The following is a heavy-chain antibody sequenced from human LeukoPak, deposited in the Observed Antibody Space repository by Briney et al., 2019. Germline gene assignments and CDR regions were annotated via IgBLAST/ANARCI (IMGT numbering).Heavy chain of an antibody. Sequence: GGSLRLSCAASGFTFSSYAMHGVRQAPGKGLEWVAVISYDGSNKYYADSVKGRFTISRDNSKNMLYLQMNSLRAEDTAVYYCARNMYVRGVKGGYYYGMDVWGQGTTVTVSS. V-gene: IGHV3-30-3*01. CDR1: GFTFSSYA. CDR3: ARNMYVRGVKGGYYYGMDV. J-gene: IGHJ6*02. CDR2: ISYDGSNK. D-gene: IGHD3-10*01.